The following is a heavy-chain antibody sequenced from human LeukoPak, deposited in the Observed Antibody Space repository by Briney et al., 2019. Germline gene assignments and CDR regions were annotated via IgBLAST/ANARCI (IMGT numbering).Heavy chain of an antibody. CDR3: ASFYGGGFDY. J-gene: IGHJ4*02. CDR2: ISSSGSTI. CDR1: GFTFSSYE. V-gene: IGHV3-48*03. D-gene: IGHD4-23*01. Sequence: PGGSLRLSCAASGFTFSSYEMNWVRQAPGKGLEWVSYISSSGSTIYYADSVKGRFAISRDNAKNSLYLQMNSLRAEDTAVYYCASFYGGGFDYWGQGTLVTVSS.